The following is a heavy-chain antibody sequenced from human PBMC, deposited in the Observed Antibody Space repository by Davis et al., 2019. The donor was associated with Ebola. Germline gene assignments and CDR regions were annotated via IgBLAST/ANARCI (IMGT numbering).Heavy chain of an antibody. CDR3: ARDGGDYANYYFDY. V-gene: IGHV1-69*13. CDR1: GGTFSSYA. CDR2: IIPIFGTA. D-gene: IGHD4-17*01. J-gene: IGHJ4*02. Sequence: SVKVSCKASGGTFSSYAISWVRQAPGQGLEWMGGIIPIFGTANYAQKFQGRVTITADESMSTAYMELSSLRSEDTAVYYCARDGGDYANYYFDYWGQGTLVTVSS.